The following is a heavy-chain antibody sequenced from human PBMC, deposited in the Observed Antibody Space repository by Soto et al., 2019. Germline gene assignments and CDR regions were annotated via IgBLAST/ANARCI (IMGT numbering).Heavy chain of an antibody. J-gene: IGHJ4*02. Sequence: QLQLQESGPGLVKPSETLSLTCTVSGGSISSSNYYWGWIRQPPGKGLEWIGTIYYSGSTYYNPSLKSRVTISVDTSKNQFALKLSSVTAADTAVYYCASRTAMVPHFDYWGQGTLVTVSS. V-gene: IGHV4-39*01. CDR2: IYYSGST. D-gene: IGHD3-10*01. CDR3: ASRTAMVPHFDY. CDR1: GGSISSSNYY.